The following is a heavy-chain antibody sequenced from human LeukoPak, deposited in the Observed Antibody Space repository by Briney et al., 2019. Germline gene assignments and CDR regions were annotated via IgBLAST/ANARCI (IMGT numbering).Heavy chain of an antibody. D-gene: IGHD3-22*01. CDR1: GFTFDDYG. Sequence: PGGSLRLSCAASGFTFDDYGMSWVRQPPGKGLEWVCGINWNGGSTGYADSVKGRFTISRDNAKNSLYLQMNSLRAEDTALYYCARVPRYYDSSGYLPLAWGQGTLVTVSS. CDR2: INWNGGST. J-gene: IGHJ4*02. CDR3: ARVPRYYDSSGYLPLA. V-gene: IGHV3-20*04.